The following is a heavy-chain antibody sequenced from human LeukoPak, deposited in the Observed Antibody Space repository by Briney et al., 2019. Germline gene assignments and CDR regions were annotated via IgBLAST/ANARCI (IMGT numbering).Heavy chain of an antibody. Sequence: SQTLSLTCTVSGGSISSGDYYWSWIRQPPGKGLEWIGYIYYSGSTYYNPSLKSRVTISVDTSKNQFSLKLSSVTAADTAVYYCARVDLVVVPSAIVFGYWGQGTLVTVSS. D-gene: IGHD2-2*03. CDR1: GGSISSGDYY. V-gene: IGHV4-30-4*01. CDR3: ARVDLVVVPSAIVFGY. CDR2: IYYSGST. J-gene: IGHJ4*02.